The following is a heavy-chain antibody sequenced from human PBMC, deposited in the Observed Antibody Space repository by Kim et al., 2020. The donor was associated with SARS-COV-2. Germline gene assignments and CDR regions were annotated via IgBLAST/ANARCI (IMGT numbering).Heavy chain of an antibody. D-gene: IGHD3-22*01. CDR3: AAFYYDSSGRTFDY. J-gene: IGHJ4*02. CDR2: IYHSGST. V-gene: IGHV4-30-2*01. CDR1: GGSISSGGYS. Sequence: SETLSLTCAVSGGSISSGGYSWSWIRQPPGKGLEWIGYIYHSGSTYYNPSLKSRVTISVDRSKNQFSLKLSSVTAADTAVYYCAAFYYDSSGRTFDYWGQGTLVTVSS.